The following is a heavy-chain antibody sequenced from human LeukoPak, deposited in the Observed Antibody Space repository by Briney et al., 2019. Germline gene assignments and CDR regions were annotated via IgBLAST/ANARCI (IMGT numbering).Heavy chain of an antibody. CDR1: GGSISSYY. V-gene: IGHV4-4*07. Sequence: PSETLSLTCTVSGGSISSYYWSWIRQPAGKGLEWIGRIYTSGSTNYNPSLKSRVTISVDKSKNQFSLKLSSVTAADTAVYYCARKGTAGRVGYWGQGTLVTVSS. CDR2: IYTSGST. D-gene: IGHD1-1*01. CDR3: ARKGTAGRVGY. J-gene: IGHJ4*02.